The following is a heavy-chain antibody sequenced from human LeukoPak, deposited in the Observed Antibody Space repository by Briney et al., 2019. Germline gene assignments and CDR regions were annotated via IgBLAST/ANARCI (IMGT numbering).Heavy chain of an antibody. CDR1: GFSFRNYV. CDR3: TRDGGSFCDFDY. J-gene: IGHJ4*02. CDR2: INTDGRIT. V-gene: IGHV3-64*02. D-gene: IGHD1-26*01. Sequence: HPGGSLGLSCVASGFSFRNYVIHWVRQAPGKGLEYVSVINTDGRITYYADSVKGRFTISRDNSKNTVYLQMGSLRGEDMAVYYCTRDGGSFCDFDYWGQGALVTVSS.